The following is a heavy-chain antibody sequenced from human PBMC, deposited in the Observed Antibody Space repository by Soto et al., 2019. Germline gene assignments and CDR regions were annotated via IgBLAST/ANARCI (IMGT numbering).Heavy chain of an antibody. Sequence: GGSLRLSCAASGFTFSSYGMHWVRQAPGKGLEWVAVISYDGSNKYYADSVKGRFTICRDNSKNTLYLQMNSLRADDTAVYYCAKRLHDAFDIWGQGTMVTVSS. D-gene: IGHD5-18*01. J-gene: IGHJ3*02. CDR2: ISYDGSNK. CDR1: GFTFSSYG. CDR3: AKRLHDAFDI. V-gene: IGHV3-30*18.